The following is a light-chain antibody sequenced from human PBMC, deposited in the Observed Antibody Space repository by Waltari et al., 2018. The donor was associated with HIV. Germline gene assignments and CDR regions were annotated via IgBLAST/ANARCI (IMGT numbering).Light chain of an antibody. J-gene: IGLJ2*01. CDR2: DVS. CDR3: SSYTSSSTPLVV. V-gene: IGLV2-14*03. Sequence: TQPASVSGSPGQSITISCTGTSSDVGGYNYVSWYQQHPGKAPKLMIYDVSNRPSGVSNRFSGSKSGNTASLTISGLQAEDEADYYCSSYTSSSTPLVVFGGGTKLTVL. CDR1: SSDVGGYNY.